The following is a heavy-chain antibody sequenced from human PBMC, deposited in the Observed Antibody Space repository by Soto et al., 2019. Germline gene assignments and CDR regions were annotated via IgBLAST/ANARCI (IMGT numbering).Heavy chain of an antibody. CDR3: AKDAYYDFWSGYLNYFDY. CDR1: GFTFCSYS. V-gene: IGHV3-23*01. D-gene: IGHD3-3*01. Sequence: PGGALRLSCAASGFTFCSYSLSWGRPAPGEGVEWVSAISGSGGSTYYADSAKGRFTISRDNSKNTLYLQMNSLRAEDTAVYYCAKDAYYDFWSGYLNYFDYWGQGTLVTVSS. J-gene: IGHJ4*02. CDR2: ISGSGGST.